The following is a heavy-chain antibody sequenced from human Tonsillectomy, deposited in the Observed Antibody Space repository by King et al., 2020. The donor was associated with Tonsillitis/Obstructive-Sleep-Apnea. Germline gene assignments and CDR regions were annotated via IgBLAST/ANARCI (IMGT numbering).Heavy chain of an antibody. V-gene: IGHV3-49*04. D-gene: IGHD6-13*01. CDR1: GFTFGDYA. Sequence: VQLVESGGGLVQPGRSLRLSCTASGFTFGDYAMSWVRQAPGKGLEWVGFIRSKAYGGTTEYAASVKGRVTSSRDDSKSIAYLQMNSLKTEDTAVYYCTRVDIAAAPYYFDYWGQETLVTVSS. J-gene: IGHJ4*02. CDR3: TRVDIAAAPYYFDY. CDR2: IRSKAYGGTT.